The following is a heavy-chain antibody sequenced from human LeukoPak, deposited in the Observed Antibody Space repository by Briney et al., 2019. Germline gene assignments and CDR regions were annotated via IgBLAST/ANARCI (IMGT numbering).Heavy chain of an antibody. CDR3: ARALRGGIVATPTNWFDP. CDR1: GGTFSSYA. J-gene: IGHJ5*02. D-gene: IGHD5-12*01. V-gene: IGHV1-69*04. CDR2: IIPILGIA. Sequence: SVKVSCKASGGTFSSYAISWVRQAPGQGLEWMGRIIPILGIANYAQKFQGRVTITADKSTSTAYMERSSLRSEDTAVYYCARALRGGIVATPTNWFDPWGQGTLVTVSS.